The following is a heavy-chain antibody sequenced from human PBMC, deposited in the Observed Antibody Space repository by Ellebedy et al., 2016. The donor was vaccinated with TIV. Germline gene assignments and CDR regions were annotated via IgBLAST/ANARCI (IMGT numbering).Heavy chain of an antibody. D-gene: IGHD3-10*01. J-gene: IGHJ6*02. CDR2: INPSGGST. CDR1: GGTFSSYA. Sequence: ASVKVSCXASGGTFSSYALSWVRQAPGQGLEWMGIINPSGGSTSYAQKFQGRVTMTRDTSTSTVYMELSSLRSEDTAVYYCARRNHVLPWFGESRNGMDVWGQGTTVTVSS. V-gene: IGHV1-46*01. CDR3: ARRNHVLPWFGESRNGMDV.